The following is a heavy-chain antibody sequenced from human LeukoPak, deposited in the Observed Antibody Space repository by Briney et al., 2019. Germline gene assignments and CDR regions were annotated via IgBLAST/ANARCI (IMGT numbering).Heavy chain of an antibody. CDR3: AVAGYSSSWALAAFDI. V-gene: IGHV1-8*02. CDR2: MNPNSGNT. D-gene: IGHD6-13*01. CDR1: GYTFTSYD. Sequence: GASVKVSCKASGYTFTSYDVNWVRQATGQGLEWMGWMNPNSGNTGYAQKFQGRVTMTRDTSISTAYMELSRLGSDDTAVYYCAVAGYSSSWALAAFDIWGQGTMVTVSS. J-gene: IGHJ3*02.